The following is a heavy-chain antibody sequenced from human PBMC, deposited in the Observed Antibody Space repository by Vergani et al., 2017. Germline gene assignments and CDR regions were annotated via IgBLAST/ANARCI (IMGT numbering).Heavy chain of an antibody. D-gene: IGHD3-22*01. CDR1: GGSISSSSYY. CDR3: ARESSGYSPLFEY. CDR2: IYYSGST. V-gene: IGHV4-39*07. Sequence: QLQLQESGPGLVKPSETLSLTCTVSGGSISSSSYYWGWIRQPPGKGLEWIGSIYYSGSTYYNPSLKSRVTISVDTSKNQFSLKLSSVTAADTAVYYCARESSGYSPLFEYWGQGTLVTVSS. J-gene: IGHJ4*02.